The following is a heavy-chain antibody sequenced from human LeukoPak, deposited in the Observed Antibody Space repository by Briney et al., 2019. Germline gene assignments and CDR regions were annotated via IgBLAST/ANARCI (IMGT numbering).Heavy chain of an antibody. CDR3: ARGVGTAMPKPYYYYYGMDV. CDR1: GGSISSYY. D-gene: IGHD5-18*01. CDR2: IYYSGSN. Sequence: SETLSLTCTVSGGSISSYYWSWIRQPPGKGLEWIGYIYYSGSNNYNPSLKVRVTISVDPSKNQFPPKLSSVTAADTAVYYCARGVGTAMPKPYYYYYGMDVWGQGTTVTVSS. V-gene: IGHV4-59*08. J-gene: IGHJ6*02.